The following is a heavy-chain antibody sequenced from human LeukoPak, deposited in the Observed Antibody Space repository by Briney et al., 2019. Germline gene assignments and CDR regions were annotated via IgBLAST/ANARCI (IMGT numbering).Heavy chain of an antibody. Sequence: GGSLRLSCAASGLTGSHNYASWVRQAPGKGLEWVSAIHTSGDTCYADSVKGRFTISRDTSKNTLYLQINSLRVEDTAVYYCIVFGDSNHWGQGTLVTVSS. CDR2: IHTSGDT. V-gene: IGHV3-53*01. CDR1: GLTGSHNY. CDR3: IVFGDSNH. D-gene: IGHD4-17*01. J-gene: IGHJ5*02.